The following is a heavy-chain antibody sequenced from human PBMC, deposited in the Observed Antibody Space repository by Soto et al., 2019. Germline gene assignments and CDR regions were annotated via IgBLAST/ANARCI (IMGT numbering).Heavy chain of an antibody. V-gene: IGHV4-4*02. Sequence: PSETLSLTCAVSGGSFSSNNWWTWVRQPPGQGRGWIGEIYRTGSTNYNPTLKSRLTISLDKSKNQFPLKVTSLTAADTAVYYCASRDPGTSVDYWGQGTLVPVSS. J-gene: IGHJ4*02. CDR2: IYRTGST. CDR3: ASRDPGTSVDY. D-gene: IGHD1-7*01. CDR1: GGSFSSNNW.